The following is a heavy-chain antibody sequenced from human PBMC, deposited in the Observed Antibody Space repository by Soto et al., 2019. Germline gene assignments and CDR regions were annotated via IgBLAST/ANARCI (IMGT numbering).Heavy chain of an antibody. D-gene: IGHD3-10*01. CDR1: GYTFTSYA. CDR3: ARDRGSPYYYYGMDV. J-gene: IGHJ6*02. CDR2: INAGNGNT. Sequence: QVQLVQSGAEEKKPGASVKVSCKASGYTFTSYAMHWVRQAPGQRLEWMGWINAGNGNTKYSQKFQGRVTITRDTSARTAYMELSSLRSEDTAVYYCARDRGSPYYYYGMDVWGQGTTVTVSS. V-gene: IGHV1-3*05.